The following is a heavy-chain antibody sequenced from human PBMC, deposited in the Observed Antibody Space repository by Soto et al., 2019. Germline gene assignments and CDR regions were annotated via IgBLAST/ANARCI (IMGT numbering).Heavy chain of an antibody. J-gene: IGHJ6*02. D-gene: IGHD4-17*01. V-gene: IGHV1-69*02. CDR3: ARAGATVYYYYGMDV. CDR1: GGTFSSYT. CDR2: IIPILGIA. Sequence: QVQLVQSGAEVKKPGSSVKVSCKASGGTFSSYTISWVRQAPGQGLEWMGRIIPILGIANYAQKFQGRVTITADKSTSTAYMELSSLRSEDTDVYYCARAGATVYYYYGMDVWGQGTTVTVSS.